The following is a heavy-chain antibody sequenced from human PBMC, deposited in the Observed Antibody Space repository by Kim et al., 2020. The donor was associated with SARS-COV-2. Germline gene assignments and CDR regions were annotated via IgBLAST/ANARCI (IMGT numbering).Heavy chain of an antibody. V-gene: IGHV4-39*01. CDR3: ARGYYDSSGYSLFAFDI. Sequence: SETLSLTCTVSGGSISSSSYYWGWIRQPPGKGLEWIGSIYYSGSTYYNPSLKSRVTISVDTSKNQFSLKLSSVTAADTAVYYCARGYYDSSGYSLFAFDIWGQGTMVTVSS. D-gene: IGHD3-22*01. J-gene: IGHJ3*02. CDR1: GGSISSSSYY. CDR2: IYYSGST.